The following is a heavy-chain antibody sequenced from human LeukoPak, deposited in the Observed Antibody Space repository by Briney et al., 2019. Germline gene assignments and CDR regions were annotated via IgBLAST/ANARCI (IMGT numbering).Heavy chain of an antibody. V-gene: IGHV4-34*01. CDR3: ARVKGIAVAGTRGDAFDI. CDR2: INHSGST. Sequence: PSETLSLTCAVYGGSFSGYYWSWIRQPPGKGLEWIGEINHSGSTNYNPSLKSRVTMSVGTSKNQFSLKLSSVTAADTAVYYCARVKGIAVAGTRGDAFDIWGQGTMVTVSS. CDR1: GGSFSGYY. D-gene: IGHD6-19*01. J-gene: IGHJ3*02.